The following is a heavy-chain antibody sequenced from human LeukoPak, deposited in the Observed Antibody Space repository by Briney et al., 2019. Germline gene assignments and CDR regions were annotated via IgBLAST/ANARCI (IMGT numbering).Heavy chain of an antibody. V-gene: IGHV4-59*01. CDR1: GGSISSYY. D-gene: IGHD2-8*01. J-gene: IGHJ6*03. CDR2: IYSSGST. Sequence: PSETLSLTCTVSGGSISSYYWSWIRQPPGEGLEWIGYIYSSGSTNYNPSLKSRVTISVDTSKNQFSLKLSSVTGADTAVYYCARVYGRRYMDVWGKGTTVTVSS. CDR3: ARVYGRRYMDV.